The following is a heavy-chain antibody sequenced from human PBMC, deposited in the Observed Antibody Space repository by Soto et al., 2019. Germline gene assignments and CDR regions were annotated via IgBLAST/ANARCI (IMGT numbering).Heavy chain of an antibody. CDR2: INASNGNT. V-gene: IGHV1-3*01. CDR3: ARDRDWNYVTSVFDI. Sequence: ASVKVSCKASGYTFTSYAIHWARQAPGQRLEWMGWINASNGNTEYSQKFQGRVTITRDTSASTAYMELSSLRSEDTAVYYCARDRDWNYVTSVFDIWGQGTMVTVSS. J-gene: IGHJ3*02. CDR1: GYTFTSYA. D-gene: IGHD1-7*01.